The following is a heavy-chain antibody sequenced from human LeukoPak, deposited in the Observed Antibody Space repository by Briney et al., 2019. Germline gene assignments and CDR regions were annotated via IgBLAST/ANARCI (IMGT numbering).Heavy chain of an antibody. J-gene: IGHJ3*02. CDR2: IFSNDEK. V-gene: IGHV2-26*01. Sequence: ESGPVLVKPTETLTLTCTVSGFSLSNARMGVSWIRQPPAKALEWLAHIFSNDEKSYSTSMKSRLTISKDTSKSQVVLTMTNMDPVDTATYYCARIPGDYYDSSGYLVDAFDIWGQGTLVTVSS. D-gene: IGHD3-22*01. CDR1: GFSLSNARMG. CDR3: ARIPGDYYDSSGYLVDAFDI.